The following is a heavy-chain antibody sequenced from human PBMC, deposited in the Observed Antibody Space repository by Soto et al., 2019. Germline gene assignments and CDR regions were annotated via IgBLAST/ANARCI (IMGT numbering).Heavy chain of an antibody. J-gene: IGHJ5*02. D-gene: IGHD3-3*01. CDR3: ASDGVPGYSFCSGPLGGGRFVP. V-gene: IGHV1-69*12. CDR1: GGTFGNTA. CDR2: IVPMFGTA. Sequence: QVQLVQSGAEVKEPGSSVNVSCKTSGGTFGNTAVTWVRQAPGQGLEWIGGIVPMFGTANYAQKFRGRVTITAADSTRTASMELSSLSSDDTAVYYCASDGVPGYSFCSGPLGGGRFVPWGQGTLVTVS.